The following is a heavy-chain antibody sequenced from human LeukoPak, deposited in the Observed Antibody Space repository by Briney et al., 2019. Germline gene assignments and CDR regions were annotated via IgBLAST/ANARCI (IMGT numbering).Heavy chain of an antibody. V-gene: IGHV3-30*04. J-gene: IGHJ6*04. CDR3: AREGSSHGAMDV. CDR1: GFTFSDYA. D-gene: IGHD6-13*01. Sequence: TGGSLRLSCAASGFTFSDYAMHWVRQAPGKGLEWVAVISYDGSKKYHADSVKGRSTISRDNSKNTLYLQMNSLRAEDTAVYYCAREGSSHGAMDVWGKGTAVIVSS. CDR2: ISYDGSKK.